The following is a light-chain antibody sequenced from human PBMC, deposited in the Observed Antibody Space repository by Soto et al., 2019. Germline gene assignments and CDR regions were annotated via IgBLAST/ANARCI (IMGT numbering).Light chain of an antibody. CDR3: TSYAGSNNFVA. Sequence: QSALTQPPSASGSPGQSVTISCTGTSSDVGGYNYVSWYQQHPGKAPKLMIYDVTRRPSGVPDRFSGYKSGNTASLTVSGLQAEDEADYYCTSYAGSNNFVAFGGGTQLTVL. V-gene: IGLV2-8*01. CDR2: DVT. CDR1: SSDVGGYNY. J-gene: IGLJ2*01.